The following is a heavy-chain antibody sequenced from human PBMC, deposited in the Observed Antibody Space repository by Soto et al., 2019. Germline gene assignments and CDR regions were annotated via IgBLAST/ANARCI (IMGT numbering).Heavy chain of an antibody. V-gene: IGHV3-23*01. J-gene: IGHJ4*02. CDR3: AKNIVVVPAAIRTFDY. Sequence: GWALRLAWAACGFTFSSYGMNGVGQAPGKGLEWVSAISGIGGSTYYADSVKGRFTISRDNSKNTLYLQMNSLRAEDTAVYYCAKNIVVVPAAIRTFDYWGQGTLATVSS. CDR1: GFTFSSYG. CDR2: ISGIGGST. D-gene: IGHD2-2*02.